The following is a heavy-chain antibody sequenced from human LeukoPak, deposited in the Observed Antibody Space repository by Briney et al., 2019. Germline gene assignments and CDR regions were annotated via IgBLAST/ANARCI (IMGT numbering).Heavy chain of an antibody. CDR3: AVQRVVPAANQDFQH. Sequence: GASVKVSCKASGYTFTSYDINWVRQAPGQGLDWMGWMNPNSGNTGYAQKFQGRVTITRNTSISTAYMELSSLRSEDTAVYYCAVQRVVPAANQDFQHWGQGTLVTVSS. CDR1: GYTFTSYD. V-gene: IGHV1-8*03. D-gene: IGHD2-2*01. CDR2: MNPNSGNT. J-gene: IGHJ1*01.